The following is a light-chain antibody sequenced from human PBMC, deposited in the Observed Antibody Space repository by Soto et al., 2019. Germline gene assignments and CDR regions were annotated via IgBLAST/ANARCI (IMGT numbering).Light chain of an antibody. J-gene: IGLJ2*01. CDR2: ESD. CDR1: SSNIGNNY. CDR3: GTWDTSLSVV. V-gene: IGLV1-51*02. Sequence: QSVLTQPPSVSAAPGQMVTISCSGSSSNIGNNYVSWYQQLPGTAPKLLIYESDKRPSGIPDRFSGSKSGTSATLGIAGLQTGDEADYYCGTWDTSLSVVFGGGTKL.